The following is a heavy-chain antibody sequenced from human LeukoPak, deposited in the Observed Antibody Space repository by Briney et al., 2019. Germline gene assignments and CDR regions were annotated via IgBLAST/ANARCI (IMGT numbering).Heavy chain of an antibody. CDR2: ISGSGGST. J-gene: IGHJ4*02. Sequence: GGSLRLSCAASGFTFSSYAMSWVRQAPGKGLEWVSAISGSGGSTYYADSVKGRFTISTDNSKNTLYLQMNSLRAEDTAVYYCAKDFTAVPYYFDYWGQGTLVTVSS. CDR1: GFTFSSYA. CDR3: AKDFTAVPYYFDY. D-gene: IGHD2-21*02. V-gene: IGHV3-23*01.